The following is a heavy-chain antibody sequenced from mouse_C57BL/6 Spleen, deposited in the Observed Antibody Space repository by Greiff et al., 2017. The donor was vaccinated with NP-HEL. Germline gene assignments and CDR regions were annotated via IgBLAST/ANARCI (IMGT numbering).Heavy chain of an antibody. J-gene: IGHJ1*03. CDR1: GYTFTDYN. CDR2: INPNNGGT. CDR3: ARSPPYYGSPWYFDV. Sequence: VQLKESGPELVKPGASVKIPCKASGYTFTDYNMDWVKQSHGKSLEWIGDINPNNGGTIYNQKFKGKATLTVDKSSSTAYMELRSLTSEDTAVYYCARSPPYYGSPWYFDVWGTGTTVTVSS. V-gene: IGHV1-18*01. D-gene: IGHD1-1*01.